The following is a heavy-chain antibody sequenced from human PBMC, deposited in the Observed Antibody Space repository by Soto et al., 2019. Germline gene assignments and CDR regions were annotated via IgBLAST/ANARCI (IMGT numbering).Heavy chain of an antibody. CDR3: AKDSFDDILTGYYNDY. CDR1: GFTFSSYA. D-gene: IGHD3-9*01. V-gene: IGHV3-23*01. J-gene: IGHJ4*02. Sequence: GGSLRLSCAASGFTFSSYAMSWVRQAPGKGLEWVSAISGSGGSTYYADSVKGRFTISRDNSKNTLYLQMNSLGAEDTAVYYCAKDSFDDILTGYYNDYWGQGTLVTVSS. CDR2: ISGSGGST.